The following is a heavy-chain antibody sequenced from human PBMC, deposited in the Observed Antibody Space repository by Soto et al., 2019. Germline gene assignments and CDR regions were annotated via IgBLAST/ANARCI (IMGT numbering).Heavy chain of an antibody. D-gene: IGHD5-12*01. CDR2: IYYSGST. V-gene: IGHV4-31*03. CDR3: ARDSCQEAKWFDP. CDR1: GGSISSGSYS. J-gene: IGHJ5*02. Sequence: QLQLQESGPGLVKPSQTLSLPSTVSGGSISSGSYSWSWIRQHPGKGREWIGYIYYSGSTYYNPSLPSRVTIPLDTSKTLVSLTLSSVTAADTEVYYCARDSCQEAKWFDPWVQGTMVTVS.